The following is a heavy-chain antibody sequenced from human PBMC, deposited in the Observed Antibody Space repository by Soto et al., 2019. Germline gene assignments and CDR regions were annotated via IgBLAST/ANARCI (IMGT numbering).Heavy chain of an antibody. CDR2: IIPILGIA. J-gene: IGHJ4*02. CDR1: GGTFSSYT. V-gene: IGHV1-69*04. D-gene: IGHD1-20*01. CDR3: ARDASLITLHPYYFDY. Sequence: GASVKVSCKASGGTFSSYTISWVRQAPGQGLEWMGRIIPILGIANYAQKFQGRVTITADKSTSTAYMELSSLRSEDTAVYYCARDASLITLHPYYFDYWGQGTLVTVSS.